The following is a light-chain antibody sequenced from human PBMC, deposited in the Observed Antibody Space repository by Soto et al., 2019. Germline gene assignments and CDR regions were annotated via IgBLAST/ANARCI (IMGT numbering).Light chain of an antibody. CDR3: ATWDSTLNMVL. V-gene: IGLV1-51*01. J-gene: IGLJ2*01. CDR1: TSNIGDHY. CDR2: DNN. Sequence: QSVLTQPPSFSAAPGQRVTISCSGSTSNIGDHYVSWYQHLPGTAPKLVIYDNNKRPSGVADRFSGSKSGTSATLDISALQTGDEASYYCATWDSTLNMVLFGGGTQVTVL.